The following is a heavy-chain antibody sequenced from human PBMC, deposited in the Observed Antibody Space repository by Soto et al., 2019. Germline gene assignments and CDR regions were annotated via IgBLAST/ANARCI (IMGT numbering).Heavy chain of an antibody. J-gene: IGHJ4*02. CDR3: ARASYGDSVDY. CDR1: GGSISSSSYY. D-gene: IGHD4-17*01. Sequence: SETLSLTCTVSGGSISSSSYYWGWIRQPPGKGLEWIGSIYYSGSTYYNPSLKSRVTISVDTSKNQFSLKLSSVTAADTAVYYCARASYGDSVDYWGQGTLVTVSS. V-gene: IGHV4-39*01. CDR2: IYYSGST.